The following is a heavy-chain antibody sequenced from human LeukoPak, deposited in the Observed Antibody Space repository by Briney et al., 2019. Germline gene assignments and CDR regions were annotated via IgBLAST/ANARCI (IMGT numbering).Heavy chain of an antibody. CDR1: GGSISSYY. V-gene: IGHV4-59*01. J-gene: IGHJ4*02. CDR3: ARECSSTSCSYYFDY. CDR2: IYYSGST. Sequence: SETLSLTCTVSGGSISSYYWSWIRQPSGKGLEWIGYIYYSGSTNYNPSLKSRVTISVDTSKNQFSLKLSSVTAADTAVYYCARECSSTSCSYYFDYWGQGTLVTVSS. D-gene: IGHD2-2*01.